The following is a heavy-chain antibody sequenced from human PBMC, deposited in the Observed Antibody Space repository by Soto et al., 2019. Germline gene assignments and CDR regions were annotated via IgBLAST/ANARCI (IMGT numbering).Heavy chain of an antibody. Sequence: ASVKVSCKAYGYTFTVYYMHWVRQAPGQGLEWMGWINPNSGGTNYAQKFQGRVTMTRDTSISTAYMELSRLRSDDTAVYYCARGGITGTKVYYYYGMDVWGQGTTVTVSS. D-gene: IGHD1-7*01. CDR3: ARGGITGTKVYYYYGMDV. CDR1: GYTFTVYY. J-gene: IGHJ6*02. V-gene: IGHV1-2*02. CDR2: INPNSGGT.